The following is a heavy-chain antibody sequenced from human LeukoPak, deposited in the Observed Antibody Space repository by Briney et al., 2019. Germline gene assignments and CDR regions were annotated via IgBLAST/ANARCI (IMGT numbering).Heavy chain of an antibody. D-gene: IGHD3-10*01. CDR1: GGSISSGDYY. CDR2: IYYSGST. J-gene: IGHJ6*03. CDR3: ARTSSGYYGSGSYYWNYYYYMDV. Sequence: SQTLSLTCTVSGGSISSGDYYWSWIRQPPGKGLEWIGYIYYSGSTNYNPSLKSRVTISVDTSKNQFSLKLSSVTAADTAVYYCARTSSGYYGSGSYYWNYYYYMDVWGKGTTVTVSS. V-gene: IGHV4-61*08.